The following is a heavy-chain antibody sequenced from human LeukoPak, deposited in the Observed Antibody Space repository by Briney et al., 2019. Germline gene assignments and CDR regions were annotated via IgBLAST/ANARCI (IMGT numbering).Heavy chain of an antibody. CDR2: IIPIFGTA. J-gene: IGHJ6*02. Sequence: ASVKVSCKASGGTFSSYAISWVRQAPGQGLEWMGGIIPIFGTANYAQKFQGRVTIIADESTSTAYMELSSLRSEDTAVYYCARAFRSGYYRSYGMDVWGQGTTVTVSS. CDR3: ARAFRSGYYRSYGMDV. CDR1: GGTFSSYA. V-gene: IGHV1-69*13. D-gene: IGHD3-3*01.